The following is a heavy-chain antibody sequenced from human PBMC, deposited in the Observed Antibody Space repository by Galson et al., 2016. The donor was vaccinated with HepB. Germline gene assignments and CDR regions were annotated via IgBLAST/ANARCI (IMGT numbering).Heavy chain of an antibody. Sequence: SLRLSCAASGFTFSTYGMHWVRQAPGKGLEWVAPISYDGKSESYADSVKGRFSISGDNSKNTVYLQMNSLRAEDTAVYYCARSSGWYGYFQHWGQGTLVTVSS. J-gene: IGHJ1*01. CDR2: ISYDGKSE. V-gene: IGHV3-30*03. CDR3: ARSSGWYGYFQH. D-gene: IGHD6-19*01. CDR1: GFTFSTYG.